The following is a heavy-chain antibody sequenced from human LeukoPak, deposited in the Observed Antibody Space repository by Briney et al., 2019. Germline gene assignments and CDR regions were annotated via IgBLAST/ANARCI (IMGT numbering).Heavy chain of an antibody. CDR2: IYYSGST. Sequence: SETLSLTCTVSGGSISSGSYYWGWIRQPPGKGLEWIGSIYYSGSTYYNPSLKSRVTISVDTSKNQFSLKLSSVTAADTAVYYCARHPLYRNIAVAGTVDYWGQGTLVTVSS. CDR1: GGSISSGSYY. CDR3: ARHPLYRNIAVAGTVDY. V-gene: IGHV4-39*01. D-gene: IGHD6-19*01. J-gene: IGHJ4*02.